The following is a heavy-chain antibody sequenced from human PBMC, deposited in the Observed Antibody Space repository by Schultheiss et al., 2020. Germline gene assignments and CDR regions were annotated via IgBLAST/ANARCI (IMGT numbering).Heavy chain of an antibody. J-gene: IGHJ6*03. D-gene: IGHD2-2*01. CDR1: GFTFTSSA. V-gene: IGHV1-58*02. Sequence: SVKVSCKASGFTFTSSAMQWVRQARGQRLEWIGWIVVGSGNTNYAQKFQERVTITRDMSTSTAYMELRSLRSDDTAVYYCARDREDIVVVPADMYYYYYYMDVWGKGTTVTVS. CDR3: ARDREDIVVVPADMYYYYYYMDV. CDR2: IVVGSGNT.